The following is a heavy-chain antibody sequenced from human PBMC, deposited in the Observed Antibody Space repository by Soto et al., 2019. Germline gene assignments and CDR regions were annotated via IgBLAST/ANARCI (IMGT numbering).Heavy chain of an antibody. D-gene: IGHD6-13*01. Sequence: SGPTLVNTTQTLTLTCTFSGFSLSTRGVGVGWIRQPPGKALECLALIYWDDDKRCSPSLKSRLTITKDTSKNQVVLTMTNMYPEDTAKYYRVHTLGAAAGHYCSYGRDVRGQGTTVTVSS. CDR1: GFSLSTRGVG. CDR3: VHTLGAAAGHYCSYGRDV. V-gene: IGHV2-5*02. J-gene: IGHJ6*02. CDR2: IYWDDDK.